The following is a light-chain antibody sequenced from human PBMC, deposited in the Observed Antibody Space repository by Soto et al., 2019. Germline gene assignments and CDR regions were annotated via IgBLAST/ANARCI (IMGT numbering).Light chain of an antibody. CDR1: QSVSIK. J-gene: IGKJ1*01. V-gene: IGKV3-20*01. CDR2: GAY. Sequence: EIVMTQSPATLSLSPGDSATLSCRASQSVSIKLAWYQQKPCQPPRLLIYGAYLRATGIPDRFSGSGSGTDFTLNINTIEPEDSAVYYCQRYGRSPTWTCGQGTKVDIK. CDR3: QRYGRSPTWT.